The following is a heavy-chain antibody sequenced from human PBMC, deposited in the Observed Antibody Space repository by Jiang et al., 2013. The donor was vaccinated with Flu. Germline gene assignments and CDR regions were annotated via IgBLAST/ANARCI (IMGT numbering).Heavy chain of an antibody. CDR1: GGSISSSSYY. CDR2: IYYSGST. J-gene: IGHJ6*02. V-gene: IGHV4-39*01. CDR3: ASNWWLRGFGYYYGMDV. Sequence: GSGLVKPSETLSLTCTVSGGSISSSSYYWGWIRQPPGKGLEWIGSIYYSGSTYYNPSLKSRVTISVDTSKNQFSLKLSSVTAADTAVYYCASNWWLRGFGYYYGMDVWGQGTTVTVSS. D-gene: IGHD5-12*01.